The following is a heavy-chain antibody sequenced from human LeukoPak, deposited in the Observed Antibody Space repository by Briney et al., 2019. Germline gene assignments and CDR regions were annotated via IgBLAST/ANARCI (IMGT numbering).Heavy chain of an antibody. Sequence: SGGSLRLSCAASGFTFSSYAMSWVRQAPGKGLEWVSAISGSGGSTYYADSAKGRFTISRDNSKNTLYLQMNSLRAEDTAVYYCAKGFSQLDAFDIWGQGTMVTVSS. J-gene: IGHJ3*02. V-gene: IGHV3-23*01. D-gene: IGHD2-2*01. CDR3: AKGFSQLDAFDI. CDR2: ISGSGGST. CDR1: GFTFSSYA.